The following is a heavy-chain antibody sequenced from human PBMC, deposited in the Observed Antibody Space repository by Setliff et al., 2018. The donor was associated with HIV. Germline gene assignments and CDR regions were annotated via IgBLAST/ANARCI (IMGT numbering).Heavy chain of an antibody. CDR1: GDTFTSYG. V-gene: IGHV1-18*01. D-gene: IGHD6-19*01. CDR3: VKDGSVAGRYNYYMDV. CDR2: ISGYNGWT. Sequence: ASVKVSCKASGDTFTSYGVSWVRQAPGQGLEWMGLISGYNGWTNYPQKFHGRVTMTTDTSTSTVYMELTSLTPEETSLYYCVKDGSVAGRYNYYMDVWGKGTTVTVSS. J-gene: IGHJ6*03.